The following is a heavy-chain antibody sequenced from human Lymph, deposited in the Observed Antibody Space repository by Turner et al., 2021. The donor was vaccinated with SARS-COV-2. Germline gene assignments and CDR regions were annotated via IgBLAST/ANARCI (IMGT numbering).Heavy chain of an antibody. CDR2: IYSGGSS. CDR3: ARDLDTAGGMDV. CDR1: GISFSRNY. J-gene: IGHJ6*02. V-gene: IGHV3-53*04. D-gene: IGHD5-18*01. Sequence: EVQLVESGGGLVQPGGSLRLSCAASGISFSRNYMSWVRQAPGKGLEWGSVIYSGGSSYYADSVKGRFTISRHNSKNTLYLQMNSLRAEDTAVYYCARDLDTAGGMDVWGQGTTVTVSS.